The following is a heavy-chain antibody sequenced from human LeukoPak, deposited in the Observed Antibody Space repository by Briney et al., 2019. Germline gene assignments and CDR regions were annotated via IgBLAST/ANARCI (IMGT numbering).Heavy chain of an antibody. CDR1: GFTFSNYA. Sequence: PGGSLRLSCAVSGFTFSNYAVNWVRQAPGKGLEWVANIKQDGSEKYYVDSVKGRFTISRDNAKNSLYLQMNSLRADDTAVYYCAREGRYSSSWVRYFDLWGRGTLVTVSS. D-gene: IGHD6-13*01. CDR2: IKQDGSEK. CDR3: AREGRYSSSWVRYFDL. V-gene: IGHV3-7*01. J-gene: IGHJ2*01.